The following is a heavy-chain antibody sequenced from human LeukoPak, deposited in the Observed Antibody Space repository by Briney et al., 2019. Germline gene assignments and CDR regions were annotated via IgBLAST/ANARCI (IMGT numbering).Heavy chain of an antibody. CDR3: ARGGVSGTTLDY. J-gene: IGHJ4*02. V-gene: IGHV4-59*01. CDR2: IYYSGST. D-gene: IGHD1-1*01. CDR1: GGSISRYF. Sequence: SETLSLTCTVSGGSISRYFWNWIRQPPGKALEWIGYIYYSGSTNYNPSLRSRVTISVDTSKNEFSLKLTSVTAADTAVYYCARGGVSGTTLDYWGQGTLVTVSS.